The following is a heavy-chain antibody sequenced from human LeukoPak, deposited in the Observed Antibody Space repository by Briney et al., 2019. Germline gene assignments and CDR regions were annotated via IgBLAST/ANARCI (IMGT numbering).Heavy chain of an antibody. CDR1: GFTFSRYW. J-gene: IGHJ4*02. Sequence: GGSLRLSCVASGFTFSRYWMTWVRQTPEKGLEWVANIKPDGTEQYYVESVRGRFTISRDNAKNSLYLQMNSLRAEDTAVYYCARDQLLDPYWGQGTLVTVSS. CDR3: ARDQLLDPY. CDR2: IKPDGTEQ. V-gene: IGHV3-7*01. D-gene: IGHD2-2*01.